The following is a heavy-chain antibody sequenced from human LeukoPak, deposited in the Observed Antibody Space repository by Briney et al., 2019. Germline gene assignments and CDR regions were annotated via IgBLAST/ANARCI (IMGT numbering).Heavy chain of an antibody. D-gene: IGHD5-24*01. V-gene: IGHV3-13*01. CDR1: GFTFSSYD. Sequence: GGSLRLSCAASGFTFSSYDMHWVHQATGKGLEWVSAIGTAGDTYYPGSVKGRFTISRENAKNSLYLQMNSLRAGDTAVYCCARGPEMATNQDLYYFDYWGQGTLVTVSS. CDR3: ARGPEMATNQDLYYFDY. J-gene: IGHJ4*02. CDR2: IGTAGDT.